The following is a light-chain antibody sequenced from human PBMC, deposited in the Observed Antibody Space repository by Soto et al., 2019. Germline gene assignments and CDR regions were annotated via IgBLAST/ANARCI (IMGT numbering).Light chain of an antibody. CDR3: SSSTSSSTRTVV. J-gene: IGLJ2*01. CDR1: SSDVGGYNY. CDR2: DVS. Sequence: QSALTQPASVSGSPGQSITISCTGTSSDVGGYNYVSWYQQHPGKAPKLMIYDVSNRPSGVSNRFSGSKSGNTASLTISGLQAEDEADYYCSSSTSSSTRTVVFGGGTELTV. V-gene: IGLV2-14*01.